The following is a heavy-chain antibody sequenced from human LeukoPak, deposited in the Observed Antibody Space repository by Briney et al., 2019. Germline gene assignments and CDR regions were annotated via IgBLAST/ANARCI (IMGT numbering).Heavy chain of an antibody. CDR2: IIPIFGTA. J-gene: IGHJ5*02. V-gene: IGHV1-69*13. D-gene: IGHD3-22*01. CDR3: ARGKTMKTYNWFDP. Sequence: SVKVSFTASGYTFTSYAISWVRQAPGQGLEWMGGIIPIFGTANYAQKFQGRVTITADESTSTAYMELSSLRSEDTAVYYCARGKTMKTYNWFDPWGQGTLVTVSS. CDR1: GYTFTSYA.